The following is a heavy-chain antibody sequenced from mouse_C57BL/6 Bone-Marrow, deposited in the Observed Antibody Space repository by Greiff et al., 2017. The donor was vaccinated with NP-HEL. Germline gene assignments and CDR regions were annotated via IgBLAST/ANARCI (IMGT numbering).Heavy chain of an antibody. V-gene: IGHV1-63*01. CDR1: GYTFTNYW. J-gene: IGHJ2*01. CDR3: ARCSSYFFDY. Sequence: VQLQESGAELVRPGTSVKMSCKASGYTFTNYWIGWAKQRPGHGLEWIGDIYPGGGYTNYNEKFKGKATLTADKSSSSAYMQFRSLTSEDSAIYYCARCSSYFFDYWGQGTTLTVSS. CDR2: IYPGGGYT. D-gene: IGHD1-1*01.